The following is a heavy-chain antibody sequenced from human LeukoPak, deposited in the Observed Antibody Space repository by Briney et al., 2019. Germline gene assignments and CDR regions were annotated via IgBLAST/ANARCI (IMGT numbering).Heavy chain of an antibody. CDR2: IYYTGTT. Sequence: SETLSLTCTVAGASISSYSWSWIRQPPGKGLEWVGYIYYTGTTDYNPSLKSRVTISVDTSKNQFSLKLSSVTAADTAVYYCARDTRYYDAIYPGLFDHWGQGTLVTVSS. CDR1: GASISSYS. J-gene: IGHJ4*02. CDR3: ARDTRYYDAIYPGLFDH. V-gene: IGHV4-59*01. D-gene: IGHD4/OR15-4a*01.